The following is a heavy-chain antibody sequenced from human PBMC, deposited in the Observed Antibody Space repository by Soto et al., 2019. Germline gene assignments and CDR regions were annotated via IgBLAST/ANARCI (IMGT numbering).Heavy chain of an antibody. D-gene: IGHD2-2*01. CDR1: GFTFSSYW. V-gene: IGHV3-74*01. CDR3: AREPPATGPDYYYGMDV. J-gene: IGHJ6*02. Sequence: GGSLRLSCAASGFTFSSYWMHWVRQAPGKGLVWVSRINSDGSSTSYADSVKGRFTISRDNAKNTLYLQMNSLRAEDTAVYYCAREPPATGPDYYYGMDVWGQGTTVTVSS. CDR2: INSDGSST.